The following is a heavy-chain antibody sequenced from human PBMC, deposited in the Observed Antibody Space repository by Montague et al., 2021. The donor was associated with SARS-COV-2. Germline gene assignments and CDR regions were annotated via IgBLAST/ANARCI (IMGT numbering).Heavy chain of an antibody. CDR3: ARSVKFAYGLDV. D-gene: IGHD3-16*01. Sequence: SETLSLTCTVSSGSISNYYWSWIRQPPGKGLEWIGFISHTESTNYNPSLESRVSISIDTTKSQFSLRVRSVTAADTAVHYCARSVKFAYGLDVWGQGTTVTISS. CDR1: SGSISNYY. J-gene: IGHJ6*02. V-gene: IGHV4-59*08. CDR2: ISHTEST.